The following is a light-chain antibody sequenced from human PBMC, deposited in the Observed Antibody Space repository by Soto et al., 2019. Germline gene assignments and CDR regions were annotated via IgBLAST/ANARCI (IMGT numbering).Light chain of an antibody. V-gene: IGKV3-15*01. CDR3: QQYHYWPIT. Sequence: ERVMTQSPATLSASPGERVTLSCRASQSVASSVAWYQQKPGQAPRLILYGASTRATGFPARFSGSGSGTEFTLTISSLQFEDFAVYLCQQYHYWPITFGQGTRLEIK. CDR2: GAS. CDR1: QSVASS. J-gene: IGKJ5*01.